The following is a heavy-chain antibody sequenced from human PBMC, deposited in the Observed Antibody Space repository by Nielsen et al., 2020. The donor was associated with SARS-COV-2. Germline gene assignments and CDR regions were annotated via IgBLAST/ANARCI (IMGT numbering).Heavy chain of an antibody. Sequence: GGSLRLSCVTSRFTFRDAWMSWVRQAPGRGLEWVGRIKSRADGGTVDYAVPVKGRFIISRDDSQNTLYLQMNSLKSEDAALYYCTTDRGIAERPLFDSWGQGTLVTVSS. V-gene: IGHV3-15*01. CDR1: RFTFRDAW. CDR3: TTDRGIAERPLFDS. D-gene: IGHD6-13*01. CDR2: IKSRADGGTV. J-gene: IGHJ4*02.